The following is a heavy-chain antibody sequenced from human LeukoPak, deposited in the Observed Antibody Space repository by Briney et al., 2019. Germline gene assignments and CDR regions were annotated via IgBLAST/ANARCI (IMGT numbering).Heavy chain of an antibody. Sequence: SQTLSLTCTVSGGSISSGDYYWSWIRQHPGEGLEWIGFICDSRNAHYRASLKSRASISLDTSENQFSLKLSSVTAADTAVYYCAVGETGTKVDYWGQGILVTVSS. CDR2: ICDSRNA. D-gene: IGHD3-10*01. J-gene: IGHJ4*02. CDR1: GGSISSGDYY. V-gene: IGHV4-31*03. CDR3: AVGETGTKVDY.